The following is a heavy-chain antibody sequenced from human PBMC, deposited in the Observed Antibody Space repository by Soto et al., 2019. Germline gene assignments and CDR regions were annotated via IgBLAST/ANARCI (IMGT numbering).Heavy chain of an antibody. V-gene: IGHV3-11*06. Sequence: QVQLVESGGGLVKPGGSLRLSCAASGFTFSDYYMSWIRQAPGKGLEWVSYISSSSTYTKYADSVKGRFTISRDNANNSLYLQVNRLRGEDTAVYYCARDTRGYCSGGSCFTVDYWGQGTLVTVSS. CDR3: ARDTRGYCSGGSCFTVDY. CDR1: GFTFSDYY. D-gene: IGHD2-15*01. CDR2: ISSSSTYT. J-gene: IGHJ4*02.